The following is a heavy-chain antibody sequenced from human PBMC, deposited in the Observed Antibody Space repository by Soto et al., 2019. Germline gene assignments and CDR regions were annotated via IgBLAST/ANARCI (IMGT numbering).Heavy chain of an antibody. J-gene: IGHJ4*02. CDR3: ASYQQLATNFDY. CDR1: GLTFSSYA. CDR2: ISGSGGST. Sequence: GGSLRLSCAASGLTFSSYAMSWVRQAPGKGLEWVSAISGSGGSTYYADSVKGRFTISRDNSKNTLYLQMNSLRAEDTAVYYCASYQQLATNFDYWGQGTLVTVSS. D-gene: IGHD6-13*01. V-gene: IGHV3-23*01.